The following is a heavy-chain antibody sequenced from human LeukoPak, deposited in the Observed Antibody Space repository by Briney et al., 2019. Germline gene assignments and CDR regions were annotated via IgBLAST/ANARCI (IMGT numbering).Heavy chain of an antibody. CDR2: IYYSGTT. Sequence: PSETLSLTCTVSGGSISSSSYYWGWIRQPPGQGLEWLGSIYYSGTTYYNPSLSSLATISVDTSKNQFSLKVGSVTAADTAVYYCARRLVAGTLYMDGWGKGTTVTVCS. CDR3: ARRLVAGTLYMDG. CDR1: GGSISSSSYY. J-gene: IGHJ6*03. V-gene: IGHV4-39*01. D-gene: IGHD6-19*01.